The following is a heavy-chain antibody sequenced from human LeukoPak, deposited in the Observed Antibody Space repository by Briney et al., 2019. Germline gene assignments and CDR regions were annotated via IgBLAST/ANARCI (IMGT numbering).Heavy chain of an antibody. CDR3: AIQPTSMVRGIIITDYYFDY. D-gene: IGHD3-10*01. J-gene: IGHJ4*02. Sequence: GESLKISCKGSGYSFSSYWIAWVRQMPGKGLEWMGIIYPGDSETRYSPSFQGQVTISADKSISTAYLQWSSLKASDTAMYYCAIQPTSMVRGIIITDYYFDYWGQGTLVTVSS. CDR1: GYSFSSYW. V-gene: IGHV5-51*01. CDR2: IYPGDSET.